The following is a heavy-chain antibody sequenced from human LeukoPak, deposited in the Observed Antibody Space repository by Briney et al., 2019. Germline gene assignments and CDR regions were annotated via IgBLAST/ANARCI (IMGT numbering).Heavy chain of an antibody. J-gene: IGHJ6*03. CDR3: AREPLSGGSYYRPLDYYYYMDV. D-gene: IGHD1-26*01. Sequence: SETLSLTCTVSGGSISSYYWSWIRQPAGKGLEWIGRIYTSGSTNYNPSLKSRVTMSVDTSKNQFSLKLSSVTAADTAVYYCAREPLSGGSYYRPLDYYYYMDVWGKGTTVTISS. V-gene: IGHV4-4*07. CDR1: GGSISSYY. CDR2: IYTSGST.